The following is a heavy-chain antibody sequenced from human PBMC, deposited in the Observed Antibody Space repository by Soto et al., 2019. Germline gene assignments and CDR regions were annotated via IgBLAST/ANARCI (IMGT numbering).Heavy chain of an antibody. CDR3: ARVVLQSCLSSSSSGAWSDP. CDR1: GGSISSGDYY. V-gene: IGHV4-30-4*01. CDR2: IYYSGST. D-gene: IGHD6-6*01. J-gene: IGHJ5*02. Sequence: PSETLSLTCTVSGGSISSGDYYWSWIRQPPGKGLEWIGYIYYSGSTYYNPSLKSRVTISVDTSKNQFSLKLSSVTAADTAVYYCARVVLQSCLSSSSSGAWSDPWGQGTLVTVSS.